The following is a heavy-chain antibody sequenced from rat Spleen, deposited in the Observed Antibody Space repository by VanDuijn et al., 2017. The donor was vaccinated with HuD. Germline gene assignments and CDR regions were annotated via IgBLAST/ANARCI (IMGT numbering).Heavy chain of an antibody. CDR3: ARYGYDWYFDF. Sequence: EVQLQESGPGLVKPSQSLSLTCSVTGYSITSNYWGWIRKFPGNKMEWIGHISYSGSTSYNPSLKSRIPITRDPSKNQFFLKLNSVTTEDTATYYCARYGYDWYFDFWGPGTMVTVSS. CDR1: GYSITSNY. V-gene: IGHV3-1*01. J-gene: IGHJ1*01. CDR2: ISYSGST.